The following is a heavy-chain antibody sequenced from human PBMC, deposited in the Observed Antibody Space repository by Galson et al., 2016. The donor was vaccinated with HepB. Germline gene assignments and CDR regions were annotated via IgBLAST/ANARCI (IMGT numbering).Heavy chain of an antibody. V-gene: IGHV4-61*01. Sequence: SETLSLTCTVSGGSVISDNYYWSWIRQPPGKGLEWIGFIQYSGNTTCNPALRGRVTISIATSKNQFSLKVNSVTAADTAVYYCARDPSGGYLAYWGLGALVAVSS. CDR1: GGSVISDNYY. D-gene: IGHD1-26*01. CDR2: IQYSGNT. CDR3: ARDPSGGYLAY. J-gene: IGHJ4*02.